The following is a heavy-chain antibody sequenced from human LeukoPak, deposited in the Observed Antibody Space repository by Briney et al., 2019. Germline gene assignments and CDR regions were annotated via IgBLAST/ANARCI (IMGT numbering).Heavy chain of an antibody. CDR3: ARDRVLHYFDY. D-gene: IGHD3-16*01. V-gene: IGHV3-33*01. Sequence: GRSLGLSCAASGFTFSSHGMHWLRQAPGKGLEWVAVIWYDGSDKYYADSVKGRFTISRDNSKNTLYLQMTSLRADDTAVYYCARDRVLHYFDYWGQGALVTVSS. CDR2: IWYDGSDK. J-gene: IGHJ4*02. CDR1: GFTFSSHG.